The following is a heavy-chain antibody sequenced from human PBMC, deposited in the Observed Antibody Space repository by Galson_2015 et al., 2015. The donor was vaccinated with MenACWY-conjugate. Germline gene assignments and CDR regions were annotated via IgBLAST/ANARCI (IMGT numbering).Heavy chain of an antibody. V-gene: IGHV3-30*18. CDR3: AKAKGREWELPSLDY. D-gene: IGHD1-26*01. CDR2: ISYDGSNK. CDR1: GFTFSSYG. J-gene: IGHJ4*02. Sequence: SLRLSCAASGFTFSSYGMHWVRQAPGKGLEWVAVISYDGSNKYYADSVKGRFTISRDNSKNTLYLQMNSLRAEDTAVYYCAKAKGREWELPSLDYWGQGTLVTVSS.